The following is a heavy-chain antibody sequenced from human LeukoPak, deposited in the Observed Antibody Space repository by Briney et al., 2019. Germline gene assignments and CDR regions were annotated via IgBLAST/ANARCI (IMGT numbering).Heavy chain of an antibody. CDR2: IRVSGST. CDR1: GFTFSGSA. D-gene: IGHD7-27*01. CDR3: AKGTGDTAYYFDF. Sequence: GGSLRLSCAASGFTFSGSAMHWVRQAPGKGLEWVSGIRVSGSTYYPDSVTGRFTISRDNSENTLYLQMSGLRAEDTAIYYCAKGTGDTAYYFDFWGQGVLVTVSS. V-gene: IGHV3-23*01. J-gene: IGHJ4*02.